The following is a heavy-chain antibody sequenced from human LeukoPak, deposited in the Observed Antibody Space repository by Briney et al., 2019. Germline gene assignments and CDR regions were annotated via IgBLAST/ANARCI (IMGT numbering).Heavy chain of an antibody. CDR2: IYPADSDT. Sequence: GESLQISCKGSGYSFTNYWIGWGRQLPGKGLEWMGIIYPADSDTRYSPSFQGQVTISADKSISTAYLQWSSLKASDTAMYYCARPGMATTTSFDYWGQGTLVTVSS. CDR1: GYSFTNYW. CDR3: ARPGMATTTSFDY. D-gene: IGHD5-24*01. V-gene: IGHV5-51*01. J-gene: IGHJ4*02.